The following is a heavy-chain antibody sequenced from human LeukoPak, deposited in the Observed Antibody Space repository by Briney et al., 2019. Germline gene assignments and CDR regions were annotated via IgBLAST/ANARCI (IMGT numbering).Heavy chain of an antibody. CDR1: GFTFSSYA. D-gene: IGHD4-17*01. J-gene: IGHJ4*02. CDR2: ISYDGSNK. V-gene: IGHV3-30*04. CDR3: ARADYGYYAFDY. Sequence: GGSLRLSCAASGFTFSSYAMHWVRQAPGKGLEWVAVISYDGSNKYYADSVKGRFTISRDNSKNTLYLQMNSLRAEDTAVYYCARADYGYYAFDYWGQGTLVTVSS.